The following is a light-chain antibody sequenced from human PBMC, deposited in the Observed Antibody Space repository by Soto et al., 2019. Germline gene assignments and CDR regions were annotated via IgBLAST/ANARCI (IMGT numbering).Light chain of an antibody. CDR3: LQPKSYPRT. Sequence: DIQMAQSPSDMSASVGDRVTITCRASQDISNFLVWFQQRPGKVPKRLMYSANRLESGVPSRFSGSGSGTEFSLTISSLQPEDFATYYCLQPKSYPRTFGQGTKVEIK. V-gene: IGKV1-17*03. J-gene: IGKJ1*01. CDR1: QDISNF. CDR2: SAN.